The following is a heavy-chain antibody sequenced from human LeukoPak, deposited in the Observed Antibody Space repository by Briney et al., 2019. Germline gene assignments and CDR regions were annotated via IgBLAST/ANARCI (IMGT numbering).Heavy chain of an antibody. D-gene: IGHD3-16*01. CDR1: GFTLSSHW. CDR2: MNSDGSSR. Sequence: PGGSLRLSCAASGFTLSSHWMHWVRQVPGEGLVWVSGMNSDGSSREYADSVRGRFTISRDIAKSTLYLQMNSLRAEDTAVYYCASLDVFSAYDDYWDQGTLVTVSS. J-gene: IGHJ4*02. CDR3: ASLDVFSAYDDY. V-gene: IGHV3-74*03.